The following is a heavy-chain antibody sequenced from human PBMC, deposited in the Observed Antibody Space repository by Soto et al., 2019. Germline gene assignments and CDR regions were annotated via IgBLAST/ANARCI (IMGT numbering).Heavy chain of an antibody. CDR1: GGTFSSYA. D-gene: IGHD1-7*01. CDR2: IIPLFGTA. CDR3: ASVLELHYYYGMDV. J-gene: IGHJ6*02. V-gene: IGHV1-69*12. Sequence: QVQLVQSGAEVKKPGSSVKVSCKASGGTFSSYAISWVRQAPGQGLEWMGGIIPLFGTADYAQKFQGTVTITAAEXPSTAYMELSSLRSEDTAVYYCASVLELHYYYGMDVWGQGTTVTVSS.